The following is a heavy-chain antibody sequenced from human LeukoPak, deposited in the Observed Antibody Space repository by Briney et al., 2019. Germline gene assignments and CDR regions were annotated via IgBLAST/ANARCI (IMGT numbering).Heavy chain of an antibody. CDR2: ISSSSSYI. D-gene: IGHD3-3*02. V-gene: IGHV3-21*01. CDR3: ARVSIRGRDYYYYMDV. Sequence: PGGSLRLSCAASGFTFSSYSMNWVRQAPGKGLEWVSCISSSSSYIYYADSVKGRFTISRDNAKNTLYLQMNSLRAEDTAVYYCARVSIRGRDYYYYMDVWGKGTTVTVSS. CDR1: GFTFSSYS. J-gene: IGHJ6*03.